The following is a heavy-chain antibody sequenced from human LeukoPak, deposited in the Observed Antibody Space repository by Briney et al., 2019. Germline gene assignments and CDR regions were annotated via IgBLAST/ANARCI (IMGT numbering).Heavy chain of an antibody. J-gene: IGHJ3*02. CDR2: IYYSGST. V-gene: IGHV4-59*01. CDR1: GGSISSYY. CDR3: ARVVDCSSTSCYPDAFDI. D-gene: IGHD2-2*01. Sequence: PSETLSLTCTVSGGSISSYYWSWIRQPPGKGLEWIGYIYYSGSTNYNPSLKSRVTISVDTSKNQFSLKLSSVTAADTAVYYCARVVDCSSTSCYPDAFDIWGQGTMVTVSS.